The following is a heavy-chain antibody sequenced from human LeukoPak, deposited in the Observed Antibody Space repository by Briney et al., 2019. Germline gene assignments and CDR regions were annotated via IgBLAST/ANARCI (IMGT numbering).Heavy chain of an antibody. J-gene: IGHJ5*02. CDR3: ARDFGYSGYEGWFDP. Sequence: SETLSLTCTVSVGSISSYYRSCIRHPPRKGLEWVGYIYYSGSTNYNPSLKSRVTISVDTSKNQFSLKLNSLTAADTAVYYCARDFGYSGYEGWFDPWGQGTLVTVSS. V-gene: IGHV4-59*01. CDR2: IYYSGST. D-gene: IGHD5-12*01. CDR1: VGSISSYY.